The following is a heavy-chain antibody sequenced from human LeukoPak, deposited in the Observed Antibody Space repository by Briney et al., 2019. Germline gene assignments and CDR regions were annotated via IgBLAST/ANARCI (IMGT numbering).Heavy chain of an antibody. CDR1: GYTFTGYY. V-gene: IGHV1-2*02. Sequence: ASVKVSCKAPGYTFTGYYMHWVRQAPGQGLEWMGWINPNSGGTNYAQKFQGRVTMTRDTSISTAYMELSRLRSDDTAVYYCASLYYGDTHFDYWGQGTLVTVSS. CDR3: ASLYYGDTHFDY. D-gene: IGHD4-17*01. CDR2: INPNSGGT. J-gene: IGHJ4*02.